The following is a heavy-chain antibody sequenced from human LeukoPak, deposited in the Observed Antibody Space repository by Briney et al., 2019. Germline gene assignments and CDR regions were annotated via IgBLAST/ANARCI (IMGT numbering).Heavy chain of an antibody. CDR1: GFTFSDYA. CDR2: ISYDGSNK. V-gene: IGHV3-30-3*01. CDR3: ARALYYYDSSPFDY. D-gene: IGHD3-22*01. J-gene: IGHJ4*02. Sequence: PGRSLRLSCAASGFTFSDYAIHWVRQAPGKGLEWVAVISYDGSNKYYADSVKGRFTISRDNSKSMLYLQMNSLRAEDTAVYYCARALYYYDSSPFDYWGQGTLVTVSS.